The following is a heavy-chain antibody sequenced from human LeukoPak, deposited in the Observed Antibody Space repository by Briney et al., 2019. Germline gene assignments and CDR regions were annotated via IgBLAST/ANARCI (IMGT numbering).Heavy chain of an antibody. CDR3: ARYTSMVAFHAHGFDI. D-gene: IGHD5-18*01. CDR2: INHSGST. J-gene: IGHJ3*02. CDR1: GGSFSGYY. V-gene: IGHV4-34*01. Sequence: SETLSLTCAVYGGSFSGYYWSWIRQPPGKGLEWIGEINHSGSTNYNPSLKSRVTISVDMPKNQFSLKLRSVTAADTAVYYCARYTSMVAFHAHGFDIWGQGTMVTVSS.